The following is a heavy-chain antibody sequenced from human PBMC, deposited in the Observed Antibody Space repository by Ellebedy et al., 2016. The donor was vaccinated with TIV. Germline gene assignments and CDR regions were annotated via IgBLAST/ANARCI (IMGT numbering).Heavy chain of an antibody. D-gene: IGHD4-17*01. V-gene: IGHV3-48*02. CDR1: GFTFSSYS. CDR2: ITSGSDTI. J-gene: IGHJ4*02. Sequence: GESLKISCAASGFTFSSYSMNWVRQAPGKGLVYVSHITSGSDTISYADSVKGRFTISRDNAKNSLYLQMNSLRDEDTAVYFCARDKDYAYDYWGQGTLVTVSS. CDR3: ARDKDYAYDY.